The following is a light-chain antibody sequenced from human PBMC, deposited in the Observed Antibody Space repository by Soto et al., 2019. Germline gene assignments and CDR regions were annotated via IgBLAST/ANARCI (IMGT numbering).Light chain of an antibody. CDR3: QQRSIWVT. Sequence: EIVMTQSPATLSLSPGERATLCCRASRSVSNYLAWYQQKPGQAPRLLIYDASNRATGIPARFSGSGSGTDFTLTISSLEPEDFAVYYCQQRSIWVTFGGGTKVEIK. CDR2: DAS. CDR1: RSVSNY. V-gene: IGKV3-11*01. J-gene: IGKJ4*01.